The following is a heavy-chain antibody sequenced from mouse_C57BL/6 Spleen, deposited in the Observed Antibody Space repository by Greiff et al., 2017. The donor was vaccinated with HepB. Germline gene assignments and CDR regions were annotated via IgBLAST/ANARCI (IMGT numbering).Heavy chain of an antibody. Sequence: DVHLVESGGGLVKPGGSLKLSCAASGFTFSSYAMSWVRQTPEKRLEWVATISDGGSYTYYPDNVKGRFTISRDNAKNNLYLQMSHLKSEDTAMYYCAREHSSGYVFAYWGQGTLVTVSA. CDR1: GFTFSSYA. CDR3: AREHSSGYVFAY. D-gene: IGHD3-2*02. CDR2: ISDGGSYT. J-gene: IGHJ3*01. V-gene: IGHV5-4*01.